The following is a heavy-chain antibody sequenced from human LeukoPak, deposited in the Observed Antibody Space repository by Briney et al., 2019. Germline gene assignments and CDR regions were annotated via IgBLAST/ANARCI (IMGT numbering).Heavy chain of an antibody. CDR2: INHSGST. D-gene: IGHD2-2*01. J-gene: IGHJ6*03. CDR3: ARTVPLDYYFYMDV. CDR1: GGSFSGYY. Sequence: SETLSLTCAVYGGSFSGYYWSWIRQPPGKGLEWIGEINHSGSTNYNPSLKSRVTISVDTSKNQFSLKLSSVTAADTAVYYCARTVPLDYYFYMDVWGKGTTVTVSS. V-gene: IGHV4-34*01.